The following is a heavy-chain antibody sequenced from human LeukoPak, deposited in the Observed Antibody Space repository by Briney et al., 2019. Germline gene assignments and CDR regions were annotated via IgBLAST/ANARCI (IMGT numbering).Heavy chain of an antibody. CDR1: GFTLSKYW. CDR3: ASPGDNYAILGLDY. Sequence: GGSLRLSCAASGFTLSKYWMHWVRHAPGKGLAWVSRISSDGTTTTYADSVKGRFTISRDSGKNMLYLQMNSLRIEDTAMYYCASPGDNYAILGLDYWGQGTLVTVSS. V-gene: IGHV3-74*01. CDR2: ISSDGTTT. J-gene: IGHJ4*02. D-gene: IGHD3-9*01.